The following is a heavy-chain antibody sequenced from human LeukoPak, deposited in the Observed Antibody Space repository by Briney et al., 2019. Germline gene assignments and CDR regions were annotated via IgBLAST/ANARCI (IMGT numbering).Heavy chain of an antibody. V-gene: IGHV4-59*01. CDR2: VSYTGST. D-gene: IGHD1-1*01. Sequence: SETLSLTCTVSGGSISPYFWSWFRQPPGKGLEWIGYVSYTGSTIYSPSLKSRVTISVDTSKNQFSLQLTSVTAADTAVYYCARVAYREFTNSDPWGQGTLVAVSS. CDR3: ARVAYREFTNSDP. CDR1: GGSISPYF. J-gene: IGHJ5*02.